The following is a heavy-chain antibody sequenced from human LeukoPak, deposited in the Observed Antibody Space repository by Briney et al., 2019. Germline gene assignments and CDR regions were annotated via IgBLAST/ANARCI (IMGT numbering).Heavy chain of an antibody. CDR3: ARGGSHP. J-gene: IGHJ5*02. CDR2: MNPNSGNT. CDR1: GYTFTSYD. Sequence: ASVKVSCKASGYTFTSYDINWVRQATGQGLEWMGWMNPNSGNTGYAQKFQGRVTVTRDTSISTAYMELSRLRSDDTAVYYCARGGSHPWGQGTLVTVSS. D-gene: IGHD2-2*03. V-gene: IGHV1-8*01.